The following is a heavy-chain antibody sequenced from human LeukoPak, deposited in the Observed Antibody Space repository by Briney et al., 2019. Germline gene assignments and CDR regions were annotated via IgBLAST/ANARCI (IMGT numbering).Heavy chain of an antibody. CDR2: VNTGGGS. D-gene: IGHD3-22*01. V-gene: IGHV4-34*01. J-gene: IGHJ4*02. CDR3: ARGRNYFESSGYYYYFDY. Sequence: APHTLSLTCAVSGGSFRDYFWNWLRQPPGKGPEWAGGVNTGGGSSYNPLYKSRLTLSVDTSKYQFSLKLNSVTAADAAVYSCARGRNYFESSGYYYYFDYWGQGTLVTVAS. CDR1: GGSFRDYF.